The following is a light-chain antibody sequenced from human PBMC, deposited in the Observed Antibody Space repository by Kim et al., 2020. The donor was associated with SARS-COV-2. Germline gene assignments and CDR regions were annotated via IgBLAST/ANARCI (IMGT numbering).Light chain of an antibody. CDR3: SSYTNSNTVV. Sequence: QSALTQPASVSESPGQSITISCTGTSSDVGGHNYVSWYQQHPGKAPKLMIYDVSNRPSGVSNRFSGSKSGNTASLTISGFQAEDEADYYCSSYTNSNTVVLGGGTQLTVL. J-gene: IGLJ3*02. CDR1: SSDVGGHNY. V-gene: IGLV2-14*03. CDR2: DVS.